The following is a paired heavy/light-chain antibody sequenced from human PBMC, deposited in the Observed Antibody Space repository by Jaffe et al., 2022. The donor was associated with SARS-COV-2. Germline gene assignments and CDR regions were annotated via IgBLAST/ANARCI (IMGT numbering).Heavy chain of an antibody. CDR2: IWYDGSNK. V-gene: IGHV3-33*01. J-gene: IGHJ6*02. Sequence: QVQLVESGGGVVQPGRSLRLSCAASGFTFGSYGIHWVRQAPGKGLEWVAVIWYDGSNKYYADSVKGRFTISRDNSKNTLYLQMNSLRAEDTAVYYCARSSGNYLTDYYYYGMDVWGQGTTVTVSS. CDR3: ARSSGNYLTDYYYYGMDV. CDR1: GFTFGSYG. D-gene: IGHD1-26*01.
Light chain of an antibody. Sequence: DIVMTQSPLSLPVTPGEPASISCRSSQSLLHSNGYNYLDWYLQKPGQSPQLLIYLGSNRASGVPDRFSGSGSGTDFTLKISRVEAEDVGIYYCMLALQTLYTFGQGTKLEIK. J-gene: IGKJ2*01. V-gene: IGKV2-28*01. CDR1: QSLLHSNGYNY. CDR3: MLALQTLYT. CDR2: LGS.